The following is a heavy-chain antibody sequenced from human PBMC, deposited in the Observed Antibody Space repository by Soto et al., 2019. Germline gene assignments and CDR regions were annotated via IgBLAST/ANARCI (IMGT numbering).Heavy chain of an antibody. D-gene: IGHD3-9*01. CDR3: ARGNRYFDWLINDY. CDR1: GGTFSSYA. J-gene: IGHJ4*02. CDR2: IIPIFGTA. V-gene: IGHV1-69*12. Sequence: QVQLVQSGAEVKKPGSSVKVSCKASGGTFSSYAISWVRQAPGQGLEWMGGIIPIFGTANYAQKFQGRVTITADESTSTAYMELSSLRSEETAVYYCARGNRYFDWLINDYWGQGTLVTVSS.